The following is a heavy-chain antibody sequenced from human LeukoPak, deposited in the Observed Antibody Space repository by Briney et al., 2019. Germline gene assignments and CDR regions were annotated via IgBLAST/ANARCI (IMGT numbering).Heavy chain of an antibody. CDR1: GGTFSSYA. J-gene: IGHJ6*03. CDR2: IIPIFGTA. Sequence: SVKVSCKASGGTFSSYAISWVRQAPGQGLEWMGGIIPIFGTANYAQKFQDRVTITADKSTSTAYMELSSLRSEDTAVYYCARVVGLTGYSSSWYSGYYYYMDVWGKGTTVTVSS. V-gene: IGHV1-69*06. D-gene: IGHD6-13*01. CDR3: ARVVGLTGYSSSWYSGYYYYMDV.